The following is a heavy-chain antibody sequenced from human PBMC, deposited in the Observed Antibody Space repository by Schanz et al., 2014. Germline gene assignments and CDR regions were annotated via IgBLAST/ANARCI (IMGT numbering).Heavy chain of an antibody. Sequence: EVQLVESGGGLVQPGGSLRLSCAVSGFTVSDHYMDWVRQAPGKGLEWLGRVRNRRNSDMIEYAASVEGRFTISRDESKNSVYLQMNSLQTDDTAVYYCFSMHYGNSGYWGQGTLVTVSS. D-gene: IGHD1-7*01. CDR2: VRNRRNSDMI. CDR1: GFTVSDHY. J-gene: IGHJ4*02. CDR3: FSMHYGNSGY. V-gene: IGHV3-72*01.